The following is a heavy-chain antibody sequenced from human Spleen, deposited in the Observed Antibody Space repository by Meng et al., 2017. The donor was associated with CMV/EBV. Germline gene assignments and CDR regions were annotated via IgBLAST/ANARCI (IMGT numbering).Heavy chain of an antibody. Sequence: GGSLRLSCEASGFTFSNYAIHWVRQAPGKGLAWVAVISYDGSNKYYADSVKGRFTIASDSSKITLYLQMNSLRPEDTAVYYCASTPYCSSTNCFPTWGQGTLVTVSS. D-gene: IGHD2-2*01. CDR3: ASTPYCSSTNCFPT. J-gene: IGHJ4*02. V-gene: IGHV3-30-3*01. CDR1: GFTFSNYA. CDR2: ISYDGSNK.